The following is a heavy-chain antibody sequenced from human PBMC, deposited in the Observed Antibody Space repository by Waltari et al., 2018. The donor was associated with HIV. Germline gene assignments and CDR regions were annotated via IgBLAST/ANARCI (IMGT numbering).Heavy chain of an antibody. CDR2: FGAYDGNL. CDR1: GYDLTSYG. CDR3: ARGGGSWIQETHYYKAFDV. Sequence: QLLQSGTETRKPGASVKISCKASGYDLTSYGISWVRRAPVLGLEWVGWFGAYDGNLDIDRKFKDRVILTTETSTTTAFLEVRSLKVDDTAIYYCARGGGSWIQETHYYKAFDVWGHGTTVIVSS. J-gene: IGHJ6*01. D-gene: IGHD5-18*01. V-gene: IGHV1-18*01.